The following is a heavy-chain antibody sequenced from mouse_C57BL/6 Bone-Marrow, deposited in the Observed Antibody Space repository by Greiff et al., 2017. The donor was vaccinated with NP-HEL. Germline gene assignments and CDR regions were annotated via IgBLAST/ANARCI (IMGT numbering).Heavy chain of an antibody. V-gene: IGHV5-4*03. CDR3: ARRGITTVVSWYFDV. D-gene: IGHD1-1*01. J-gene: IGHJ1*03. Sequence: EVKLMESGGGLVKPGGSLKLSCAASGFTFSSYAMSWVRQTPEKRLEWVATISDGGSYTYYPDNVKGRFTISRDNAKNNLYLQMSHLKSEDTAMYYCARRGITTVVSWYFDVWGTGTTVTVSS. CDR1: GFTFSSYA. CDR2: ISDGGSYT.